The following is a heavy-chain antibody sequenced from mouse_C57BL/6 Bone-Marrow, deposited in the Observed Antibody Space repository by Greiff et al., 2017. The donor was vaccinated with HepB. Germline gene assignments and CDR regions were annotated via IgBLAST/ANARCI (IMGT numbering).Heavy chain of an antibody. CDR3: ARDNYGSGGFGMDY. V-gene: IGHV3-1*01. Sequence: DVKLQESGPGMVKPSQSLSLTCTVTGYSITSGYDWHWIRHFPGNKLEWMGYISYSGSTNYNPSLKSRISITHDTSKNHFFLKLNSVTTEDTATYYCARDNYGSGGFGMDYWGQGTSVTVSS. CDR1: GYSITSGYD. J-gene: IGHJ4*01. CDR2: ISYSGST. D-gene: IGHD1-1*01.